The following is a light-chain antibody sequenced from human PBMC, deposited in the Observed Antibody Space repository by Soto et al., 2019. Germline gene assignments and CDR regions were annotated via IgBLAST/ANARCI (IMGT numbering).Light chain of an antibody. V-gene: IGKV1-39*01. J-gene: IGKJ1*01. CDR2: AAT. Sequence: DIQMTQSPSSLSASVGDRVTITCRASQSISSYLNWYQHKPGKAPNLLIYAATTLQSGVPSRFSGSGSGTDLTLTISSLQPEDFATYFCRQSYSTPPWTFGQGTKVDIK. CDR1: QSISSY. CDR3: RQSYSTPPWT.